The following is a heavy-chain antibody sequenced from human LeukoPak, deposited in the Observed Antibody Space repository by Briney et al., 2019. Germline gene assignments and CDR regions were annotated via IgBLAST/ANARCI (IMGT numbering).Heavy chain of an antibody. CDR3: ARDDSPIMHYYGSGSYGLFDY. CDR1: GFTFSSYA. D-gene: IGHD3-10*01. Sequence: GGSLRLSCAASGFTFSSYAMNWVRQAPGKGLEWVSSISSSSSYIYYADSVKGRFTISRENAKNSLYLQMNSLRAEDTAVYYCARDDSPIMHYYGSGSYGLFDYWGQGTLVTVSS. CDR2: ISSSSSYI. V-gene: IGHV3-21*01. J-gene: IGHJ4*02.